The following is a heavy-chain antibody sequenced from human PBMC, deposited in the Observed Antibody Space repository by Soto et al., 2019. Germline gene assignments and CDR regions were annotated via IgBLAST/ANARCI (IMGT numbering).Heavy chain of an antibody. J-gene: IGHJ6*02. CDR3: AVGVVTAILYYYGTDV. CDR1: GYTFTSYA. Sequence: ASVKVSCKASGYTFTSYAMHWVRQAPGQRLEWMGWINAGNGNTKYSQKFQGRVTITRDTSASTAYMELSSLRSEDTAVYYCAVGVVTAILYYYGTDVWGQGTTVTVSS. CDR2: INAGNGNT. V-gene: IGHV1-3*01. D-gene: IGHD2-21*02.